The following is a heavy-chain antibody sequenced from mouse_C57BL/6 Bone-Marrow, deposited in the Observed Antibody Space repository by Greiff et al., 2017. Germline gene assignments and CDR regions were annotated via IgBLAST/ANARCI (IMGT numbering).Heavy chain of an antibody. J-gene: IGHJ2*01. CDR2: IYPGDGDT. CDR3: ARGVTTVVAHFDY. V-gene: IGHV1-80*01. D-gene: IGHD1-1*01. Sequence: VQLQQPGAELVKPGASVKISCKASGYAFSSYWMNWVKQRPGKGLEWIGQIYPGDGDTNYNGKFKGKATLTADKSSSTAYMQLSSLTSEDSAVYFCARGVTTVVAHFDYWGQGTTLTVSS. CDR1: GYAFSSYW.